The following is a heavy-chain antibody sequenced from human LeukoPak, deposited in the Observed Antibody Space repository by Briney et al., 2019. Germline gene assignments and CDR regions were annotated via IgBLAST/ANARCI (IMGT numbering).Heavy chain of an antibody. CDR1: GGSISSYY. CDR3: ARRGYYYYGMDV. J-gene: IGHJ6*02. CDR2: IYYSGST. V-gene: IGHV4-59*08. Sequence: SETLSLTCTVSGGSISSYYWSWIRQPPGKGLEWIGYIYYSGSTNYNPSLKSQVTISVDTSKNQFSLKLSSVTAADTAVYYCARRGYYYYGMDVWGQGTTVTVSS. D-gene: IGHD3-10*01.